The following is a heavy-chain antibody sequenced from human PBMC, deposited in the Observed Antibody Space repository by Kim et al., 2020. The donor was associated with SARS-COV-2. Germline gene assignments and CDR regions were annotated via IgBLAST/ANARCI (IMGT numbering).Heavy chain of an antibody. V-gene: IGHV3-21*01. Sequence: YIYYADSVKGRFTIFRDNAKNSLYLQMNSLRAEDTAVYYCASIEADAFDIWGQGTMVTVSS. CDR3: ASIEADAFDI. J-gene: IGHJ3*02. CDR2: YI. D-gene: IGHD2-15*01.